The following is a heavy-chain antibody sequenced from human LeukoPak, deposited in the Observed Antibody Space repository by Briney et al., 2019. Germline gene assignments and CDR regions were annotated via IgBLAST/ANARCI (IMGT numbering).Heavy chain of an antibody. V-gene: IGHV3-53*01. CDR1: GFTVSSNY. CDR3: ARGGYSYGYVYVY. Sequence: GGSLRLSCAASGFTVSSNYMSWVRQAPGKGLEWVSVIYSGGSTYYADSVKGRFTISRDNSKNTLYLQMNSLRAEDTAVYYCARGGYSYGYVYVYWGQGTLVTVSS. J-gene: IGHJ4*02. D-gene: IGHD5-18*01. CDR2: IYSGGST.